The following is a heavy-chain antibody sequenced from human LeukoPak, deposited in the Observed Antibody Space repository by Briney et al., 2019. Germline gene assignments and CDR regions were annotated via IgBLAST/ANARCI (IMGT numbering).Heavy chain of an antibody. D-gene: IGHD6-6*01. V-gene: IGHV3-23*01. CDR2: ISGSGGST. CDR3: AKSSAARANDY. CDR1: GFTFSSCA. J-gene: IGHJ4*02. Sequence: GGSLRLSCAASGFTFSSCAMTWVRQAPGKGLEWVSGISGSGGSTYYADSVKGRFTISRDNAKNTLYLQMNSLRAEDTAVYYCAKSSAARANDYWGQGTLVTVSS.